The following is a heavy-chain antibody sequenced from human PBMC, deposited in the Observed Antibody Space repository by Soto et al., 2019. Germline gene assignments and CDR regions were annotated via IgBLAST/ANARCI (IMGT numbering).Heavy chain of an antibody. Sequence: QLQLQESGPRLVKPSATLSLTCTVTGDSIRSASYYWGWIRQPPGKGLEWIGNIYYSGSTYYNPSLKSQVTMSVETSKSRSSVKLSSVTAANTVVYDCAASDDCGVQSAFNSWGQGTMVTVSS. CDR1: GDSIRSASYY. D-gene: IGHD4-17*01. V-gene: IGHV4-39*01. CDR3: AASDDCGVQSAFNS. J-gene: IGHJ3*02. CDR2: IYYSGST.